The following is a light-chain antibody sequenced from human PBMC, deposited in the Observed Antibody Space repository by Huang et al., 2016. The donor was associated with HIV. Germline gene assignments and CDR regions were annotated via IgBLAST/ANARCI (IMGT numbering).Light chain of an antibody. Sequence: EIVMTQSPATLSASPGERATLSCRASQSVSSNLAWYQQEPGQAPRRLIYVASTRATGIPARFSCSGSGTDFTLTISSLQSEDFAVYYCQQNNNWPPLFTFGPGTKVDIK. V-gene: IGKV3-15*01. CDR3: QQNNNWPPLFT. CDR2: VAS. CDR1: QSVSSN. J-gene: IGKJ3*01.